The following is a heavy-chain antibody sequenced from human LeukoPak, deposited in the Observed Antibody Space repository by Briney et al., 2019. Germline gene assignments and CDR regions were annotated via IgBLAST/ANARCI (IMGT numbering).Heavy chain of an antibody. Sequence: PSETLSLTCTVSGGSISSGDYYWSWIRQPPGKGLEWIGYIYYSGSTYYNPSLKSRVTISVDTSKNQFSLKLSSVTAADTAVYYCARGGRYYYDSSGYPFDYWGQGTLVTVSS. V-gene: IGHV4-30-4*01. CDR1: GGSISSGDYY. D-gene: IGHD3-22*01. CDR3: ARGGRYYYDSSGYPFDY. J-gene: IGHJ4*02. CDR2: IYYSGST.